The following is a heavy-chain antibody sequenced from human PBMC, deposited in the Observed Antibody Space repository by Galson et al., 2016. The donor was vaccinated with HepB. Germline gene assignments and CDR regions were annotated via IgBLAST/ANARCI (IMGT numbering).Heavy chain of an antibody. CDR1: GGTFSTYA. CDR2: IIPVFGTA. V-gene: IGHV1-69*13. J-gene: IGHJ4*02. Sequence: SVKVSCKASGGTFSTYAINWVRQAPGQGLEWMGGIIPVFGTANYAQNFQGRVTITADESTGTAYMELSSLISEDTAVYYCANGRGSYGDYGNYVDSWGQGTQVTVSS. D-gene: IGHD4-17*01. CDR3: ANGRGSYGDYGNYVDS.